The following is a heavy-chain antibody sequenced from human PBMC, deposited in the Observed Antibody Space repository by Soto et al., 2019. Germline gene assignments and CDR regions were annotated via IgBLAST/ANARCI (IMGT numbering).Heavy chain of an antibody. J-gene: IGHJ6*02. V-gene: IGHV4-4*07. CDR3: ATRADRVYSYGMDV. CDR1: GGSISVYY. Sequence: PSEILSLTCNVSGGSISVYYWSWVRQPAGKGLEWIGRISGSGTTNYNPSLKSRVTMSVDTSKNHFSLKLSSVNAADTAVYYCATRADRVYSYGMDVWGQGTTVTV. CDR2: ISGSGTT.